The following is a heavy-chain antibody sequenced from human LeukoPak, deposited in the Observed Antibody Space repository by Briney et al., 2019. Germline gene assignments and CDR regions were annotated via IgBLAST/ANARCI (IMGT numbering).Heavy chain of an antibody. CDR2: ISAYNGNT. V-gene: IGHV1-18*01. D-gene: IGHD6-6*01. CDR1: GYTFTSYG. J-gene: IGHJ6*03. CDR3: ARVSYSSSSLGVYYYYMDV. Sequence: ASVKVSCKASGYTFTSYGISWVRQAPGQGLEWMGWISAYNGNTNYAQKLQGRVTTTTDTSTSTAYMELRSLRSDDTAVYYCARVSYSSSSLGVYYYYMDVWGKGTTVTVSS.